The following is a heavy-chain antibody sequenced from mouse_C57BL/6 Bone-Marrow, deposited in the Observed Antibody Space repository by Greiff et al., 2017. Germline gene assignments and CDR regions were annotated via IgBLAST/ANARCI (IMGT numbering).Heavy chain of an antibody. CDR2: IYPGSGST. D-gene: IGHD1-1*01. V-gene: IGHV1-55*01. Sequence: QVQLQQPGAELVKPGASVKMSCKASGYTFTSYWITWVKQRPGQGLAWIGEIYPGSGSTNYNEKFKSKATLTVDTSSSTAYMQLSSLTSEYSAVXYWEREGVVADYYAMDYWGQGTSVTVSS. CDR1: GYTFTSYW. J-gene: IGHJ4*01. CDR3: EREGVVADYYAMDY.